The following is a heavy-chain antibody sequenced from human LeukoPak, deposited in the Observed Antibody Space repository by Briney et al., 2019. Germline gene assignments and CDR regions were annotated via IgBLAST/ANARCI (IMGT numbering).Heavy chain of an antibody. CDR3: AKDKGDHGQGYFDY. CDR2: ISYDGSNK. J-gene: IGHJ4*02. CDR1: GFTFSSYG. V-gene: IGHV3-30*18. D-gene: IGHD2-21*02. Sequence: GGSLRLSCAASGFTFSSYGMHWVRQAPGKGLEWVAVISYDGSNKYYADSVKGRFTISRDNSKNTLYLQMNSLRAEDTAVYYCAKDKGDHGQGYFDYWGQGTLVTVSS.